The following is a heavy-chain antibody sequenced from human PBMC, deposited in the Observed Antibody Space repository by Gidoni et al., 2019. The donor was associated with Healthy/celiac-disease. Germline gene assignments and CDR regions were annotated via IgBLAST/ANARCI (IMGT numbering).Heavy chain of an antibody. V-gene: IGHV4-39*01. CDR1: GGSISSSSYY. CDR2: IYYSGST. CDR3: ARPVYGSGSYYGGARFDP. Sequence: HLQLQESGPGLVKPSETLCLTCTFSGGSISSSSYYWGWVRQPPGKGLEWIGSIYYSGSTYSNPSLKSRVTISVDTSKNQFSLKLRSVTAADTAVYYCARPVYGSGSYYGGARFDPWGQGTLVTVSS. J-gene: IGHJ5*02. D-gene: IGHD3-10*01.